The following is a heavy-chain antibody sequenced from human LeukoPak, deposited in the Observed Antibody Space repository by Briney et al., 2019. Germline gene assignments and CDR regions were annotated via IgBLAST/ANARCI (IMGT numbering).Heavy chain of an antibody. D-gene: IGHD2-15*01. V-gene: IGHV4-4*07. CDR3: ARYPKVAAYFDC. Sequence: SETLSPTCTVSGGSISSYYWDWIRQPAGKGLEWIGRIYASGSTDYYSSLKSRVTMSVDTSKNQFSLKLSSVTAADTAVYYCARYPKVAAYFDCWGQGTLVTVSS. CDR1: GGSISSYY. J-gene: IGHJ4*02. CDR2: IYASGST.